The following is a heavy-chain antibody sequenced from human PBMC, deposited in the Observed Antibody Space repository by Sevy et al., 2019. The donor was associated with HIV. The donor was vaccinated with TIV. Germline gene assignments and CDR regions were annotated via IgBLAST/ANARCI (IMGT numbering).Heavy chain of an antibody. CDR1: GFTFSSYW. CDR3: AREDYSNYGNYYYYYYMDV. J-gene: IGHJ6*03. CDR2: IKQDGSEK. Sequence: GGSLRLSCAACGFTFSSYWMSWVRQAPGKGLEWVANIKQDGSEKYYVDSVRGRFIISRDNAKNSLYLQMNSLRAEDTAVYYCAREDYSNYGNYYYYYYMDVWGKGTTVTVSS. D-gene: IGHD4-4*01. V-gene: IGHV3-7*03.